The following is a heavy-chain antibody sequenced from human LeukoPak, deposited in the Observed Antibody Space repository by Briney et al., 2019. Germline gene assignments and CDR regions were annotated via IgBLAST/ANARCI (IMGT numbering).Heavy chain of an antibody. CDR1: GGSISSYY. D-gene: IGHD2-15*01. Sequence: SETLSLTCTVSGGSISSYYWNWIRQPPGKGLEWIGYIYYSGITNYNPSLKSRVTISVDTSKNQFSLKLSSVTAADTAAYYCARLGYCSGGSCYYYYYMDVWGKGTTVTVSS. J-gene: IGHJ6*03. CDR3: ARLGYCSGGSCYYYYYMDV. V-gene: IGHV4-59*12. CDR2: IYYSGIT.